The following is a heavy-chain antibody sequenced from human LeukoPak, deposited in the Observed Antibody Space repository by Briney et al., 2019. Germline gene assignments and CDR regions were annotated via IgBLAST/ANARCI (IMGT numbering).Heavy chain of an antibody. V-gene: IGHV4-38-2*02. CDR1: NYSISNSLY. Sequence: KPSETRSLTCSGSNYSISNSLYWGWLRQPPGKGLEWIGSIYRSGSTFYNPSLKSRVTISLDTSKNQFSLKLSSVTAADTAVYFCARGTYGYYMDVWGKGTTVTVSS. D-gene: IGHD4-17*01. CDR2: IYRSGST. J-gene: IGHJ6*03. CDR3: ARGTYGYYMDV.